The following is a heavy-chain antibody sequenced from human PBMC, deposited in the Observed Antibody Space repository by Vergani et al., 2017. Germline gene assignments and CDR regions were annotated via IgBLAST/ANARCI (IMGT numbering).Heavy chain of an antibody. CDR1: GFTFSSYV. D-gene: IGHD3-16*01. Sequence: EVQLLESGGGLVQPGGSLRLSCAASGFTFSSYVMSWVRQAPGKGLEWVSAISGSGGSTYYADSVKGRFTISRDNSKNTLYLQMNSLRAEDTAVYYCAKDIRMSVAALDIWSQVTMVAVSS. J-gene: IGHJ3*02. CDR2: ISGSGGST. V-gene: IGHV3-23*01. CDR3: AKDIRMSVAALDI.